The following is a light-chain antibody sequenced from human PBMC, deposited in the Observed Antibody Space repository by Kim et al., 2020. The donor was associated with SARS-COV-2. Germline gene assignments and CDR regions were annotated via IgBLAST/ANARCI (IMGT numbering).Light chain of an antibody. CDR2: KDS. CDR1: AMPKQY. V-gene: IGLV3-25*03. J-gene: IGLJ3*02. CDR3: QSADSTGTYRV. Sequence: QGQTASISCSGDAMPKQYAYWYQQKPGQAPVLMIYKDSERPSGIPERFSGSSSGTTGTLIITGVQAEDEADYYCQSADSTGTYRVFGGGTQLTVL.